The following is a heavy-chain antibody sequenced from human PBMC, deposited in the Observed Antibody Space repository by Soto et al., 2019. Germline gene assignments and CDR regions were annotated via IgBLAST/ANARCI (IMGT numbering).Heavy chain of an antibody. J-gene: IGHJ4*02. CDR3: TTDPSGGSYY. Sequence: LRNTCAAGGCIFSNAWMSWVRQAPGKGLEWVGRIKSKTDGGTTDYAAPVKGRFTISRDDSKNTLYLQMNSLKTEDTAVYYCTTDPSGGSYYWGQGTLVTVSS. D-gene: IGHD2-15*01. CDR2: IKSKTDGGTT. V-gene: IGHV3-15*01. CDR1: GCIFSNAW.